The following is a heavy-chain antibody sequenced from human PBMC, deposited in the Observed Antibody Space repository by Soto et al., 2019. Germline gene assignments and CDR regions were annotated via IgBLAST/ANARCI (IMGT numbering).Heavy chain of an antibody. CDR3: ARAVLPATATFYY. CDR2: IYYSGST. Sequence: SGTLSLTCTVSGGSISSYYWSWIRQPPGKGLEWIGYIYYSGSTNYNPSLKSRVTISVDTSKNQFSLKLSSVTAADTAVYYCARAVLPATATFYYWGQGALLTVPS. V-gene: IGHV4-59*01. CDR1: GGSISSYY. D-gene: IGHD2-21*02. J-gene: IGHJ4*02.